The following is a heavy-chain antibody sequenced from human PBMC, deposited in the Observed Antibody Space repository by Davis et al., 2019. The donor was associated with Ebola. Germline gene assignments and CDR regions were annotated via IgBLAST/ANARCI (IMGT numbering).Heavy chain of an antibody. CDR1: GFTFSGSA. J-gene: IGHJ4*02. CDR3: ARRRSYYDY. V-gene: IGHV3-73*01. CDR2: IRSKANSYAT. Sequence: GESLKISCAASGFTFSGSAMHWVRQASGKGLEWVGRIRSKANSYATAYAASLKGRFTISRDDSKNTAYLQMNSLKTEDTAVYYCARRRSYYDYWGQGTLVTVSS.